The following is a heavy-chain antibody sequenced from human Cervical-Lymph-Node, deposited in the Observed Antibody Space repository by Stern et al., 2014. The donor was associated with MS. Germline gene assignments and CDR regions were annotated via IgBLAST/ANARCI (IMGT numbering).Heavy chain of an antibody. V-gene: IGHV3-7*03. J-gene: IGHJ5*02. CDR3: ARNIAVAGTEWFDP. D-gene: IGHD6-19*01. CDR2: IKQDGSEK. CDR1: GFTFSSYW. Sequence: EVQLVESGGGLVQPGGSLRLSCAASGFTFSSYWMSWVRQAPGKGLEWVANIKQDGSEKYYVDSVKGRFTISRDNAKNSLYLQMNSLRAEDTAVYYCARNIAVAGTEWFDPWGQGTLVTVSS.